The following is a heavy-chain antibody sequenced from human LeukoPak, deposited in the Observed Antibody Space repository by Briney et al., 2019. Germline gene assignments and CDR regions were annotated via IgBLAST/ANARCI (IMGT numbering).Heavy chain of an antibody. CDR3: AREARQLVSRWFDP. Sequence: SQTLSLTCAVSGGSISSGGYPWSWIRQPPGKGLEWIGYIYHSGSTYYNPYLKSRVTISVDRSKNQFSLKLSSVTAADTAVYYCAREARQLVSRWFDPWGQGTLVTVSS. CDR2: IYHSGST. D-gene: IGHD6-13*01. V-gene: IGHV4-30-2*01. CDR1: GGSISSGGYP. J-gene: IGHJ5*02.